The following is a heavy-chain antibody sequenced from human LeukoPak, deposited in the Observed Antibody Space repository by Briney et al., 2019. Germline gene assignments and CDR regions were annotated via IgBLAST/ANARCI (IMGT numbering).Heavy chain of an antibody. CDR2: FDPEDGET. CDR1: GYTLTELS. J-gene: IGHJ4*02. D-gene: IGHD2-2*01. CDR3: ATDTCILGYCSSTSSNDY. V-gene: IGHV1-24*01. Sequence: ASVKVSRKVSGYTLTELSMHWVRQAPGKGLEWMGGFDPEDGETIYAQKFQGRVTMTEDTSTDTAYMELSSLRSEDTAVYYCATDTCILGYCSSTSSNDYWGQGTLVTVSS.